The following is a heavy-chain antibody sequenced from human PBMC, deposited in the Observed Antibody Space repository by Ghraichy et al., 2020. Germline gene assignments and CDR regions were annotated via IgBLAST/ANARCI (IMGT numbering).Heavy chain of an antibody. D-gene: IGHD2-2*01. CDR3: AKLVYCSSTSCYFWYFDL. Sequence: GGSLRLSCAASGFTFSSYAMSWVRQAPGKGLEWVSAISGSGGSTYYADSVKGRLTISRDNSKNTLYLQMNSLRAEDTAVYYCAKLVYCSSTSCYFWYFDLWGRGTLVTVSS. CDR2: ISGSGGST. J-gene: IGHJ2*01. V-gene: IGHV3-23*01. CDR1: GFTFSSYA.